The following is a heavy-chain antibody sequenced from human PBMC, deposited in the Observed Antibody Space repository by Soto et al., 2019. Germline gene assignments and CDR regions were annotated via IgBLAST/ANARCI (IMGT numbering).Heavy chain of an antibody. Sequence: TGGSLRLSCAASGFTFSDYYMSWVRQAPGKELEWVANINEDGSEKYYVDSVKGRFTISRENAKNSLFLLMNSLRAEDTAIYYCVRYFVLVPAGRPIVAPDYWGQGTLVTVSS. CDR2: INEDGSEK. J-gene: IGHJ4*02. CDR1: GFTFSDYY. D-gene: IGHD2-2*01. V-gene: IGHV3-7*03. CDR3: VRYFVLVPAGRPIVAPDY.